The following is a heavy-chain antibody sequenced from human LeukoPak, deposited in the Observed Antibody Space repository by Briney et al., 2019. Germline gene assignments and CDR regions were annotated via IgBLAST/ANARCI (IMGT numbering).Heavy chain of an antibody. CDR3: AKDRYPSAIPGWIDY. CDR1: GFTFSSYA. V-gene: IGHV3-23*01. D-gene: IGHD2-2*01. J-gene: IGHJ4*02. Sequence: GGSLRLSCAAYGFTFSSYAMSLVRQAPGKGLEWVSAISGSGGSTYYADSVKGRFTISRDNSKNTLYLQMNSLRAEDTAVYYCAKDRYPSAIPGWIDYWGQGTLVTVSS. CDR2: ISGSGGST.